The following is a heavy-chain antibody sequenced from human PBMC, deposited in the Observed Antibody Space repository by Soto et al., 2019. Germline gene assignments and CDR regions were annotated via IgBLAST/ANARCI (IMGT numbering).Heavy chain of an antibody. J-gene: IGHJ6*02. CDR3: ARVITYHYGMDV. Sequence: PSETLSLTCNVSGGSIGSYYWNWLRQPAGKGLEWIGYVYYTGSTNYSPSLEGRATISVDSSKKQVSLNLRSVTAADSATYYCARVITYHYGMDVWGQRIPVTVSS. CDR1: GGSIGSYY. CDR2: VYYTGST. D-gene: IGHD1-20*01. V-gene: IGHV4-59*01.